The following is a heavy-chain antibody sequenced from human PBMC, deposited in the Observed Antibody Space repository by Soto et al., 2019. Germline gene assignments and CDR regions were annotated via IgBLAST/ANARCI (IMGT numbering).Heavy chain of an antibody. V-gene: IGHV4-31*03. J-gene: IGHJ4*02. D-gene: IGHD3-10*01. Sequence: QVQLQESGPGLVKPSQTLSLTCTVSGGSISSGGYYWSWIRQHPGQVLEWIGYSYYSGSTYYNPSLKSRVTIPVDTSKNQFSVKLSSVTAADTAVYYCARGNDGSGMGHDYWGQGTLVTVSS. CDR2: SYYSGST. CDR1: GGSISSGGYY. CDR3: ARGNDGSGMGHDY.